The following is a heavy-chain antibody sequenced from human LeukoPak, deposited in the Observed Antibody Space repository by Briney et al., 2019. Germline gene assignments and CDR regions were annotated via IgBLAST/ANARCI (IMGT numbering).Heavy chain of an antibody. Sequence: PGGCLRLSRAGSGFPFCPYWMTWVRPAPGKRMEWVANIYQDGSEKHYVDSVKGRFTISRDNAKNSLYMQMSSVKAEDTAVYYCANGGHIDYWGQGTLVTVSS. D-gene: IGHD7-27*01. CDR1: GFPFCPYW. CDR3: ANGGHIDY. CDR2: IYQDGSEK. V-gene: IGHV3-7*02. J-gene: IGHJ4*02.